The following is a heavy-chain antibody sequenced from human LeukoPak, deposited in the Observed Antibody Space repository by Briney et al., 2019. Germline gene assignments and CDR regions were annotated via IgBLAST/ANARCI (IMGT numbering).Heavy chain of an antibody. CDR2: IIPIFGTT. J-gene: IGHJ4*02. V-gene: IGHV1-69*05. D-gene: IGHD4-11*01. CDR3: ARGNFERPDDY. CDR1: GDTFSDFS. Sequence: SVKVFCKATGDTFSDFSISWVRQAPGQGLEWMGGIIPIFGTTNYAQKFQGRVTITRNTSISTAYMELSSLRSEDTAVYYCARGNFERPDDYWGQGTLVTVSS.